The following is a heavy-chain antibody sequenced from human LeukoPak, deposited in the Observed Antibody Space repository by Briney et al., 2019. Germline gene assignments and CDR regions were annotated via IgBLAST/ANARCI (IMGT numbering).Heavy chain of an antibody. V-gene: IGHV1-46*01. J-gene: IGHJ6*03. D-gene: IGHD6-13*01. CDR3: ARAAIAAAGPYYYYYYMDV. CDR2: IKPSGGST. CDR1: GYAFTTYY. Sequence: GASVKVSCKASGYAFTTYYIHWVRQAPGQGLEWMGIIKPSGGSTSYAQKFQGRVTMTRDMSTSTVYMELSSLRFEDTAVYYCARAAIAAAGPYYYYYYMDVWGKGTTVTVSS.